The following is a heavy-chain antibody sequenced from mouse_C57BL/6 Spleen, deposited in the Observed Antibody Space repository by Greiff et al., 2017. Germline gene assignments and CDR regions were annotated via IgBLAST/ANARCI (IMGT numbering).Heavy chain of an antibody. J-gene: IGHJ4*01. Sequence: QVQLQQSGAELVRPGTSVKVSCKASGYAFTNYLIEWVKQRPGQGLEWIGVINPGSGGTNSNEKFKGKATLTADKSSSTAYMQLSSLTSVDSAVYFVVLDYYYGSSYAMDCRGKRTSVTVSS. D-gene: IGHD1-1*01. CDR1: GYAFTNYL. CDR3: VLDYYYGSSYAMDC. CDR2: INPGSGGT. V-gene: IGHV1-54*01.